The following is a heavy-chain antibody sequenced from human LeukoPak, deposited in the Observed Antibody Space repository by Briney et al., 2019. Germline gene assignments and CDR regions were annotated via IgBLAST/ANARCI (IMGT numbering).Heavy chain of an antibody. Sequence: GGSLRLSCAVSGFTFSSYSMNWVRQAPGKGLEWVSSISTSSSYIYYADSVKGRFIISRDNAKNSLYLQMNSLRAEDTAVYYCARDEVEACSGGSCYFDYWGQGTLVTVSS. V-gene: IGHV3-21*06. D-gene: IGHD2-15*01. CDR1: GFTFSSYS. CDR3: ARDEVEACSGGSCYFDY. CDR2: ISTSSSYI. J-gene: IGHJ4*02.